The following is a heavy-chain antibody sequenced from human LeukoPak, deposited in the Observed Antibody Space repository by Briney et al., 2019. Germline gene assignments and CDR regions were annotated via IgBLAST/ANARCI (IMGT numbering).Heavy chain of an antibody. CDR1: GASISSRPCY. V-gene: IGHV4-39*01. CDR2: ISYNGNT. Sequence: SETLSLTCTVSGASISSRPCYWGWIRQSPVKGLQWIGTISYNGNTYYNPSLRSRVTISVDTSKSQFSLSLTSVTAGDTAIYYCARVPTGYPNWFDSWGQGTLVTVSS. CDR3: ARVPTGYPNWFDS. D-gene: IGHD3-9*01. J-gene: IGHJ5*01.